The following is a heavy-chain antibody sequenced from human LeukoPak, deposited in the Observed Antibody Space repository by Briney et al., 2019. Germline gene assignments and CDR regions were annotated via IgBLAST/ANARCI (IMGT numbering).Heavy chain of an antibody. V-gene: IGHV3-48*02. Sequence: GGSLRLSCAASGFTFSTYGINWVRQAPGKGLELVSYISPSSSTIYYADSVKGRFTISRDNAKNSLSLQMNSLRDEDTAVYFCATNYYGSGTYYPYYFDYWGQGGLVTVSS. CDR2: ISPSSSTI. D-gene: IGHD3-10*01. CDR3: ATNYYGSGTYYPYYFDY. J-gene: IGHJ4*02. CDR1: GFTFSTYG.